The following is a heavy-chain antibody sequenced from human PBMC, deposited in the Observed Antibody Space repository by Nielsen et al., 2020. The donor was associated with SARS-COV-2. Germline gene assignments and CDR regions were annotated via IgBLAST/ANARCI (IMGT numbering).Heavy chain of an antibody. CDR2: FDPEDGET. CDR1: GYTLTELS. V-gene: IGHV1-24*01. CDR3: ATAPGIAAATTEWFDP. J-gene: IGHJ5*02. D-gene: IGHD6-13*01. Sequence: ASVKVSCKVSGYTLTELSMHWVRQAPGKGLEWMGGFDPEDGETIYAQKFQGRVTMTEDTSTDTAYIELSRLRSEDPAVYYCATAPGIAAATTEWFDPWGQGTLVIVSS.